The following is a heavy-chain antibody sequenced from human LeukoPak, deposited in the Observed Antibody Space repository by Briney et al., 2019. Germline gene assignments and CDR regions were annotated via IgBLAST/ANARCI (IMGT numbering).Heavy chain of an antibody. V-gene: IGHV3-74*01. Sequence: AGGSLTLSCVTSGFTFRSYLMNWVRQAPGKGLVWVSRVNTDGSNTKYADSVKGRFTISRDNAKNTLYLQMNNLRDEDTAVYYCAREPTTTGGGYWGQGTLVTVSS. CDR3: AREPTTTGGGY. J-gene: IGHJ4*02. CDR1: GFTFRSYL. D-gene: IGHD1-1*01. CDR2: VNTDGSNT.